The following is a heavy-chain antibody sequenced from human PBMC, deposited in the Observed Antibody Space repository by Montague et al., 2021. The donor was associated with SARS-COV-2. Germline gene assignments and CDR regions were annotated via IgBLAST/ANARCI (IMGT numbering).Heavy chain of an antibody. D-gene: IGHD5/OR15-5a*01. CDR2: IHFSGST. CDR3: ARVAELDVFSVYYYGLDV. CDR1: GGSLRSFY. J-gene: IGHJ6*02. Sequence: SETLSLTCTVSGGSLRSFYWSWIRLPPGQGREYYGFIHFSGSTNFSPSLNSRVSISLATSKNQFSLNLRSVTTADTAVYYCARVAELDVFSVYYYGLDVWGQGTTVTVSS. V-gene: IGHV4-59*01.